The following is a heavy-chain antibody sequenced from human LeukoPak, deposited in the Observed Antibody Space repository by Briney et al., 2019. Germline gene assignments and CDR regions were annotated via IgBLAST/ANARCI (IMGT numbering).Heavy chain of an antibody. D-gene: IGHD1-1*01. CDR2: VNADGGNT. CDR1: GFTFSSYA. J-gene: IGHJ5*02. Sequence: GGSLRLSCAASGFTFSSYAMSWVRQAPGKGLEWVSAVNADGGNTYYADSVKGRFTISRDNSKNTLYLQMNSLRAEDTAVYYCARDPQRGAGNRVHWFDPWGQGTLVTVSS. V-gene: IGHV3-23*01. CDR3: ARDPQRGAGNRVHWFDP.